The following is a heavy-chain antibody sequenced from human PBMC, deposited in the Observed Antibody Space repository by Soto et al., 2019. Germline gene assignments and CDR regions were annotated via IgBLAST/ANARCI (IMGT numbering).Heavy chain of an antibody. CDR3: ARERIFTYRQKKRYGMDV. CDR1: GGAFSGYY. J-gene: IGHJ6*02. Sequence: PSETLSLTCAVYGGAFSGYYWSWIRQPPGKGLEWIGEINHNGSTNYNPSLKSRVTISVDTSKNQLSLKLSSVTAADTAVYYCARERIFTYRQKKRYGMDVWGQGTTVTVSS. CDR2: INHNGST. V-gene: IGHV4-34*01. D-gene: IGHD3-3*01.